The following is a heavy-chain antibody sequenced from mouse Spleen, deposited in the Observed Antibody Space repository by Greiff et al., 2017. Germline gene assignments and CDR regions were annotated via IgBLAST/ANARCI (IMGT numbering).Heavy chain of an antibody. V-gene: IGHV1-15*01. D-gene: IGHD2-3*01. J-gene: IGHJ4*01. CDR2: IDPETGGT. CDR1: GYTFTDYE. Sequence: QVHVKQSGAELVRPGASVTLSCKASGYTFTDYEMHWVKQTPVHGLEWIGAIDPETGGTAYNQKFKGKAILTADKSSSTAYMELRSLTSEDSAVYYCTRSDGSSYAMDYWGQGTSVTVSS. CDR3: TRSDGSSYAMDY.